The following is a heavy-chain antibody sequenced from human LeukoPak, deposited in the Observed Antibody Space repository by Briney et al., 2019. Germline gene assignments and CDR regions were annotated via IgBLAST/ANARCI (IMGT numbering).Heavy chain of an antibody. J-gene: IGHJ4*02. CDR3: ATGRWLVSDY. V-gene: IGHV3-9*01. Sequence: GGSLRLSCAASGFTFDDYAMHWVRRAPGKGLEWVSGISWNSGSIGYADSVKGRFTISRDNAKNSLYLQMNSLRAEDTALYYCATGRWLVSDYWGQGTLVTVSS. CDR2: ISWNSGSI. D-gene: IGHD6-19*01. CDR1: GFTFDDYA.